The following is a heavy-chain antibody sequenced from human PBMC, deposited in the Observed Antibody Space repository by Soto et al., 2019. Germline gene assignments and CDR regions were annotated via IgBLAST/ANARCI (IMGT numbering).Heavy chain of an antibody. D-gene: IGHD2-21*02. CDR2: INAGNGNT. V-gene: IGHV1-3*05. CDR1: GYTFTSYA. J-gene: IGHJ4*02. Sequence: QAQLVQSGAEEKKPGASVKVSCKASGYTFTSYAMHWVRQAPGQRLEWMGWINAGNGNTKYSQKFQGRVTITRDTSASTAYRERGSLRSEDTAVYYCARSIVVVTALDYWGQGTLVTVSS. CDR3: ARSIVVVTALDY.